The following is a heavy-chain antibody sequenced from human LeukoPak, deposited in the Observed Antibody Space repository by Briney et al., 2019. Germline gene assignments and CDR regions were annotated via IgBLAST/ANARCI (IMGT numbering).Heavy chain of an antibody. J-gene: IGHJ3*02. CDR3: ARDQDTTVTILGAFDI. D-gene: IGHD4-11*01. CDR1: GFSISSNYY. V-gene: IGHV4-38-2*02. Sequence: KPSETLSLTCTVSGFSISSNYYWGWIRQPPGKGLEWIGSIYHSGSTYYNPSLKSRVTISVDTSKNQFSLKLSSVTAADTAVYYCARDQDTTVTILGAFDIWGQGTMVTVSS. CDR2: IYHSGST.